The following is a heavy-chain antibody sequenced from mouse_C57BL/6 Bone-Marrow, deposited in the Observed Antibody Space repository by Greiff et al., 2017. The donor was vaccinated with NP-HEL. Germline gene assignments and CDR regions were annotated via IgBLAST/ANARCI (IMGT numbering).Heavy chain of an antibody. D-gene: IGHD1-1*01. J-gene: IGHJ1*03. CDR1: GYTFTSYG. CDR3: ASCGSSYVYFDV. Sequence: QVQLQQSGAELARPGASVKLSCKASGYTFTSYGISWVKQRTGQGLEWIGEIYPRSGNTYYNEKFKGKATLTADKSSSTAYMELRSLTSEDSAVYFCASCGSSYVYFDVWGTGTTVTVSS. V-gene: IGHV1-81*01. CDR2: IYPRSGNT.